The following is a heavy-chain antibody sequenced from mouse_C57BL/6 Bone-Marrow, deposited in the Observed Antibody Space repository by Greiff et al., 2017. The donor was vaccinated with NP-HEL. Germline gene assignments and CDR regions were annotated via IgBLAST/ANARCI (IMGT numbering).Heavy chain of an antibody. CDR3: ARGPLYGSSYFDY. CDR2: INYDGSST. J-gene: IGHJ2*01. D-gene: IGHD1-1*01. Sequence: EVKLVESEGGLVQPGSSMKLSCTASGFTFSDYYMAWVRQVPEKGLEWVANINYDGSSTYYLDSLKSRFIISRDNAKNILYLQMSSLKSEDTATYYCARGPLYGSSYFDYWGQGTTLTVSS. V-gene: IGHV5-16*01. CDR1: GFTFSDYY.